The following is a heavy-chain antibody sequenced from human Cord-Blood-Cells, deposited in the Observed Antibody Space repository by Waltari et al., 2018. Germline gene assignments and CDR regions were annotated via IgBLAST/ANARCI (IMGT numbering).Heavy chain of an antibody. V-gene: IGHV1-69*09. CDR3: AGEGQDNWRAFDI. CDR1: GGTFSSYA. CDR2: ITPLLGIA. D-gene: IGHD1-20*01. Sequence: QVQLVQSGAEVKKPGSSVKVSCKASGGTFSSYAISWVRQAPGQGLEWMGSITPLLGIAKYAHRFQGRVTSTAEKSTSTAYMELNSLRSEDTAVYYCAGEGQDNWRAFDIWGQGTMGTVSS. J-gene: IGHJ3*02.